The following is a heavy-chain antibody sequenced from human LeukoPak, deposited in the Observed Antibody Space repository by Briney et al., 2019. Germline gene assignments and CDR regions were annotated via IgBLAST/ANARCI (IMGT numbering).Heavy chain of an antibody. Sequence: SVKVSCKASGGTFSSYAISWVRQAPGQGLEWMGGIIPIFGTANYAQKFQGRVTITTDESTSTAYMELSSLRSGDTAVYYCARAPSYDFWSGYYWGWFDPWGQGTLVTVSS. V-gene: IGHV1-69*05. CDR3: ARAPSYDFWSGYYWGWFDP. J-gene: IGHJ5*02. CDR1: GGTFSSYA. CDR2: IIPIFGTA. D-gene: IGHD3-3*01.